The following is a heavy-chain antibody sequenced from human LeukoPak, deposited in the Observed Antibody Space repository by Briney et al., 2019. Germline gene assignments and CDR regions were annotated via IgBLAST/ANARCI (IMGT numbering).Heavy chain of an antibody. CDR3: ARSVGCSGGSCYDYFDY. Sequence: GGSLRLSCAASGFTFGSYSMNWVRQAPGKGLEWVSSISSSSSYIYYADSVKGRFTISRDNAKNSLYLQMNSLRAEDTAVYYCARSVGCSGGSCYDYFDYWGQGTLVTVSS. CDR1: GFTFGSYS. V-gene: IGHV3-21*01. CDR2: ISSSSSYI. J-gene: IGHJ4*02. D-gene: IGHD2-15*01.